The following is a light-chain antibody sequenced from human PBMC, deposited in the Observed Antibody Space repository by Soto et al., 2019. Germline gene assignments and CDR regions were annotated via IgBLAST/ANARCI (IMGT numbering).Light chain of an antibody. CDR2: KAS. CDR1: QTISTW. Sequence: DIQVTQSPPTLSASVGDRVTITCRASQTISTWMAWYQQKPGKAPKLLIYKASTLKSGVPSRFSGSGSGTEFTLTISSLQPDDFATYYCQHYNSYSEAFGQGTKVDNK. J-gene: IGKJ1*01. V-gene: IGKV1-5*03. CDR3: QHYNSYSEA.